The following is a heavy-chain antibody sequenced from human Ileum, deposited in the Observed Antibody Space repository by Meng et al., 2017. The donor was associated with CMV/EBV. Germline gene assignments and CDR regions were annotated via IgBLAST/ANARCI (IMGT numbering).Heavy chain of an antibody. CDR2: ISDSGVST. Sequence: GESLKISCAASGFTFSSYAMSWVRPAPGKGLEWVSDISDSGVSTYYADSVKGRFTISRDNSKSTLYLQMNSLRAEETAVYYCARGLKWELPIYYWGQGTLVTVSS. J-gene: IGHJ4*02. CDR1: GFTFSSYA. CDR3: ARGLKWELPIYY. V-gene: IGHV3-23*01. D-gene: IGHD1-26*01.